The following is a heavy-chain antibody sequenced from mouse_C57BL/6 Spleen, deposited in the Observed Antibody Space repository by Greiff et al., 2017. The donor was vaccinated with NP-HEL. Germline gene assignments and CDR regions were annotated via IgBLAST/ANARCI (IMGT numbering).Heavy chain of an antibody. D-gene: IGHD4-1*01. CDR1: GFTFSDYG. V-gene: IGHV5-17*01. CDR3: ARHWDENFDY. J-gene: IGHJ2*01. CDR2: ISSGSSTI. Sequence: EVKLMESGGGLVKPGGSLKLSCAASGFTFSDYGMHWVRQAPEKGLEWVAYISSGSSTIYYADTVKGRFTISRDNAKNTLFLQMTSLRSEDTAMYYCARHWDENFDYWGQGTTLTVSS.